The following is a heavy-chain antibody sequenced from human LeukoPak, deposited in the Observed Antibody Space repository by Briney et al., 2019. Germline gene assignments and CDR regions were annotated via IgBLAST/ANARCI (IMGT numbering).Heavy chain of an antibody. V-gene: IGHV3-21*01. J-gene: IGHJ6*02. CDR1: GVTFSSYS. D-gene: IGHD3-10*01. CDR2: ISSSSSYI. Sequence: GGSLRLSCTASGVTFSSYSMNWVRQAPGKGLEWVSSISSSSSYIYYADSVKGRFTISRDNAKNSLYLQMNSLRAEDTAVYYCARPMVRGVNYYGMDVWGQGTTVTASS. CDR3: ARPMVRGVNYYGMDV.